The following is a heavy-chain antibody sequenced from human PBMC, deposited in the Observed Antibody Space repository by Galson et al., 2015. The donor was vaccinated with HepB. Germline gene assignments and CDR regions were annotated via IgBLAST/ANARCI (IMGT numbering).Heavy chain of an antibody. CDR3: ARDHGSGSYHGGDSAFDI. D-gene: IGHD3-10*01. CDR2: IIPILGIA. Sequence: SVKVSCKASGGTFSSYTISWVRQAPGQGLEWMGRIIPILGIANYAQKFQGRVTITADKSTSTAYMELSSLRSEDTAVYYCARDHGSGSYHGGDSAFDIWGQGTMVTVSS. CDR1: GGTFSSYT. J-gene: IGHJ3*02. V-gene: IGHV1-69*04.